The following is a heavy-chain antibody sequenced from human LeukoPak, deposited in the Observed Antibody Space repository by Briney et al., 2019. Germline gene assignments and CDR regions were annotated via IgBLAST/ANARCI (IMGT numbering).Heavy chain of an antibody. D-gene: IGHD2-2*01. CDR3: ARDNSEEVVPAAYDY. Sequence: ASVKVSCKASEYTFSVYHIHWVRLAPGQGLEWMAWINPNSGDTNYAQKFQGRVTMTRDTSISTVYMEVSSLRFDDTAVYYCARDNSEEVVPAAYDYWGQGTLVTVSS. J-gene: IGHJ4*02. CDR2: INPNSGDT. V-gene: IGHV1-2*02. CDR1: EYTFSVYH.